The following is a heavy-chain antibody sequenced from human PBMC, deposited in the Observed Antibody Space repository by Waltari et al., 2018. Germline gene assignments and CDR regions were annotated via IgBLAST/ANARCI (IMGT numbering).Heavy chain of an antibody. CDR3: VKDVLSDCGGDCYSEH. CDR1: GFPFEHYA. V-gene: IGHV3-9*01. J-gene: IGHJ4*02. CDR2: ISWNSESI. D-gene: IGHD2-21*02. Sequence: EVQLVESGGGLVQPGRSLRLSCAASGFPFEHYALPWVRQAPGKGLEWVAGISWNSESIGYADSVQGRFTISRDNAKNSMFLQIHSLRPEDTALYYCVKDVLSDCGGDCYSEHWGQGTLLTVSS.